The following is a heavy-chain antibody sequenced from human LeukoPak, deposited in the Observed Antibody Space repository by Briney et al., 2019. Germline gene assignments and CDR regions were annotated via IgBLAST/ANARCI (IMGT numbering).Heavy chain of an antibody. D-gene: IGHD3-22*01. J-gene: IGHJ4*02. V-gene: IGHV3-30*18. CDR3: AKDNYFDSSAYIDY. Sequence: GRSLRLSCAASGFTFSSYGMHWVRQAPGKGLEWVAAISYDGSNKYYADSVKGRFTISGDNSKNTLYLQMNSLRAEDTAVYYCAKDNYFDSSAYIDYWGQGTLVTVSS. CDR2: ISYDGSNK. CDR1: GFTFSSYG.